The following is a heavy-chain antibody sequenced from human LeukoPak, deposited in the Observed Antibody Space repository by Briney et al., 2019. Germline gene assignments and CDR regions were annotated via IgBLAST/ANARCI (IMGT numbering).Heavy chain of an antibody. Sequence: SETLSLTCAVYGGSFSGYYWSWIRQPPGKGLEWIGEINHSGSTNYNPSLKSRVTISVDTSKNQFSLKLSSVTAADTAVYYCARESGYCSGGSCNEPYYYYYGMDVWGQGTTVTVSS. V-gene: IGHV4-34*01. CDR3: ARESGYCSGGSCNEPYYYYYGMDV. CDR1: GGSFSGYY. D-gene: IGHD2-15*01. J-gene: IGHJ6*02. CDR2: INHSGST.